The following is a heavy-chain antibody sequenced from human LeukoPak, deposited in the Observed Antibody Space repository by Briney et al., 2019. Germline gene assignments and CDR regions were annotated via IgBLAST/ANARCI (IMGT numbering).Heavy chain of an antibody. CDR1: GYTLTELS. CDR3: ATAGAAGLPFDY. CDR2: FDPEDGET. Sequence: ASVKVSCKVSGYTLTELSMHWVRQAPGKGLEWMGGFDPEDGETIYAQKFQGRVTMTEDTSTDTAYMELSSLRSEDTAVYYCATAGAAGLPFDYWGQGTLVTVSS. V-gene: IGHV1-24*01. D-gene: IGHD6-13*01. J-gene: IGHJ4*02.